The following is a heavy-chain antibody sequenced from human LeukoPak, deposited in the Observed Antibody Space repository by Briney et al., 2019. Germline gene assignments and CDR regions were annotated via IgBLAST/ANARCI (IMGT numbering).Heavy chain of an antibody. V-gene: IGHV4-59*08. CDR2: IYYSGST. CDR1: GGSISSYY. Sequence: SETLSLTCSVSGGSISSYYWSWIRQPPGKGLEWIGYIYYSGSTNYNPSLKSRVTISVDTSKNQFSLKLSSVTAADTAVYYCARRAYSAYYFDYWGQGTLVTVSS. CDR3: ARRAYSAYYFDY. D-gene: IGHD4-11*01. J-gene: IGHJ4*02.